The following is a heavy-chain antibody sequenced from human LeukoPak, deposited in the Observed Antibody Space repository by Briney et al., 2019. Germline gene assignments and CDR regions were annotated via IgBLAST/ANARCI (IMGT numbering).Heavy chain of an antibody. V-gene: IGHV4-30-4*08. J-gene: IGHJ4*02. Sequence: SQTLSLTCTVSGGSISSGDYYWSWIRQPPGKGLEWIGYFYYSGSTYYNPSLKSRVTISVDTSKNQFSLKLSSVTAADTAVYYCARDNPDLLLGYCSSTSCADYWGQGTLVTVSS. CDR3: ARDNPDLLLGYCSSTSCADY. D-gene: IGHD2-2*01. CDR2: FYYSGST. CDR1: GGSISSGDYY.